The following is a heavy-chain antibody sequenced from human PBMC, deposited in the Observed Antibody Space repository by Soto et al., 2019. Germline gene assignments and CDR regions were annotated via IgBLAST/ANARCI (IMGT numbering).Heavy chain of an antibody. CDR2: IPSRGRP. D-gene: IGHD5-12*01. V-gene: IGHV4-30-4*01. J-gene: IGHJ5*02. CDR3: VRDQYNGYDFAL. CDR1: GASIAGGSYY. Sequence: PSATLSLTCSVSGASIAGGSYYWSWVRQPPGKGLEWIGYIPSRGRPFYNPSLTSRGTISADSSKNQLSLQLTSVTAADTAVYYCVRDQYNGYDFALWGQGNLVTVSP.